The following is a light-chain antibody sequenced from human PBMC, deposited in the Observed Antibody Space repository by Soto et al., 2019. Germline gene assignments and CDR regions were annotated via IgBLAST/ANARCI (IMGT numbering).Light chain of an antibody. Sequence: ETVMTQSPATLSVSAGERATLSCRASQSVSSNLAWYQHNPGQAPRLLINGASTRAIGIPARFSGSGSGTEFTLTISSLQSEDSAVYYCQQYNTWPRTFGQGTKVDIK. J-gene: IGKJ1*01. V-gene: IGKV3-15*01. CDR2: GAS. CDR3: QQYNTWPRT. CDR1: QSVSSN.